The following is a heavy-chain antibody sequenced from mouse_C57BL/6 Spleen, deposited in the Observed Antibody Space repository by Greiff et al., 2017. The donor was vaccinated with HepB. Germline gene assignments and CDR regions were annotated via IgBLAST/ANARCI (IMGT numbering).Heavy chain of an antibody. Sequence: EAGGGLVQPKGSLKLSCAASGFSFNTYAMNWVRQAPGKGLEWVARIRSKSNNYATYYADSVKDRFTISRDDSESMLYLQMNNLKTEDTAMYYCVRQSNYDYAMDYWGQGTSVTVSS. V-gene: IGHV10-1*01. D-gene: IGHD2-5*01. CDR2: IRSKSNNYAT. J-gene: IGHJ4*01. CDR1: GFSFNTYA. CDR3: VRQSNYDYAMDY.